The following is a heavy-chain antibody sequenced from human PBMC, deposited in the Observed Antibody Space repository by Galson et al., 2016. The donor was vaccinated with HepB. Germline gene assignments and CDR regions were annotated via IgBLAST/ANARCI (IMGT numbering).Heavy chain of an antibody. CDR1: GFSFSTFA. D-gene: IGHD1-7*01. V-gene: IGHV3-23*01. Sequence: SLRISCAASGFSFSTFAMSWVRQAPGKGLEWISGITGTGGGTYYADSVKGRFTISRDTSKNTLFLQLSSLRVEDTAVYYCAKDHTGSTVGWSDGMDVWGQGTRVTVSS. CDR2: ITGTGGGT. J-gene: IGHJ6*02. CDR3: AKDHTGSTVGWSDGMDV.